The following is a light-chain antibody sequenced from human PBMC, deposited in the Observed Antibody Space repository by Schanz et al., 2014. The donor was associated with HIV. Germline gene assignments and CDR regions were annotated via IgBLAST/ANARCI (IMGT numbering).Light chain of an antibody. CDR2: EAS. CDR3: SSYTSSSTVL. J-gene: IGLJ2*01. Sequence: QSALTQPASVSGSPGQSITISCTGTSSDVGSYNLVSWYQQHPGKAPKLMIFEASKRPSGVSNRFSGSKSGNTASLTISGLQAEDETDYYCSSYTSSSTVLFGGGTKLTVL. CDR1: SSDVGSYNL. V-gene: IGLV2-14*02.